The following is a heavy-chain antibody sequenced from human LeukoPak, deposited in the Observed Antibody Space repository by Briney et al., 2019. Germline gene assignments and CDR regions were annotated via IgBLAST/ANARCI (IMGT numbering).Heavy chain of an antibody. CDR1: GFTFSSYA. Sequence: SGGSLRLSCAASGFTFSSYAMSCVRQAPGKGLEWVSGISGSGGSTFYPDSVKGRSTISRDNSKNTLYMQMNSLRAEDTAVYYCAEDSPLSYYDSSGYYLFDYWGQGTLVTVSS. D-gene: IGHD3-22*01. J-gene: IGHJ4*02. CDR3: AEDSPLSYYDSSGYYLFDY. CDR2: ISGSGGST. V-gene: IGHV3-23*01.